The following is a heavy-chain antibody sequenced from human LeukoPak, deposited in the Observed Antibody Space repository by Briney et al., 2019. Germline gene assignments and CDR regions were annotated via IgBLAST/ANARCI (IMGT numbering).Heavy chain of an antibody. CDR1: GGSFSGYY. Sequence: SETLSLTCAVYGGSFSGYYWSWIRQPPGKGLEWIGEINHSGSTNYNPSLKSRVTISVDTSKSQFSLKLSSVTAADTAVYYCARGPRVRWFDPWGQGTLVTVSS. CDR2: INHSGST. CDR3: ARGPRVRWFDP. J-gene: IGHJ5*02. V-gene: IGHV4-34*01.